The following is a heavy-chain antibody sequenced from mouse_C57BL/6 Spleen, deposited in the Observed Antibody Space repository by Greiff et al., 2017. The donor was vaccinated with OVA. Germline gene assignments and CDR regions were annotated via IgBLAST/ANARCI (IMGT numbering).Heavy chain of an antibody. Sequence: QVQLQQPGAELVKPGASVKMSCKASGYTFTSYWITWVKQRPGQGLEWIGDIYPGSGSTNYNEKFKSKATLTVDTSSSTAYMQLSSLTSEDSAVYYCARYPFYYYGSSDAMDYWGQGTSVTVSS. V-gene: IGHV1-55*01. CDR2: IYPGSGST. CDR1: GYTFTSYW. CDR3: ARYPFYYYGSSDAMDY. D-gene: IGHD1-1*01. J-gene: IGHJ4*01.